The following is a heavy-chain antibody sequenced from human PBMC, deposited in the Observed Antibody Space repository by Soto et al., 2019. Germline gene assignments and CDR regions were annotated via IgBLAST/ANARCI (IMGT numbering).Heavy chain of an antibody. CDR2: IYYSGST. J-gene: IGHJ5*02. D-gene: IGHD3-10*01. Sequence: SETLSLTCTVSGGSVSSYYWIWIRQHPGKGLEWIGYIYYSGSTYYNPSLKSRVTISVDTSKNQFSLKLSSVTAADTAVYYCASYRDWFDPWGQGTLVTVSS. V-gene: IGHV4-59*06. CDR3: ASYRDWFDP. CDR1: GGSVSSYY.